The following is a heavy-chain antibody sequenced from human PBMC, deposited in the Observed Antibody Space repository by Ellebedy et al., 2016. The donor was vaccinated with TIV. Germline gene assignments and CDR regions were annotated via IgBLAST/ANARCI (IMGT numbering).Heavy chain of an antibody. Sequence: SETLSLTCTVSGGSISSYYWSWIRQPPGKGLEWIGYIYYSGSTNYNPSLKSRVTISVDTSKNQFSLKLSSVTAADTAVYYCARGWWVATMGGYYYYYYGMDVWGQGTTVTVSS. J-gene: IGHJ6*02. CDR2: IYYSGST. CDR1: GGSISSYY. CDR3: ARGWWVATMGGYYYYYYGMDV. D-gene: IGHD5-12*01. V-gene: IGHV4-59*01.